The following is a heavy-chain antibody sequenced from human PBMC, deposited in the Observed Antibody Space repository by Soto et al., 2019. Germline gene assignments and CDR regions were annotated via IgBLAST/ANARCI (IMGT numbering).Heavy chain of an antibody. Sequence: PGESLKISCKGSGYSFTSYWIGWVRQMPGKGLEWMGIIYPGDSDTRYSPSFQGQVTISADKSISTAYLQWSSLKASDTAMYYCAALDSDYYDSSGYYYGYFQHWGQGTLVTSPQ. V-gene: IGHV5-51*01. D-gene: IGHD3-22*01. CDR2: IYPGDSDT. CDR3: AALDSDYYDSSGYYYGYFQH. J-gene: IGHJ1*01. CDR1: GYSFTSYW.